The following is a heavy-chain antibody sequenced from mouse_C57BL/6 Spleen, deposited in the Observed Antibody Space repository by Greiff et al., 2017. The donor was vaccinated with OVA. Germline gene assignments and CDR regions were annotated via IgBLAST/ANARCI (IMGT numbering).Heavy chain of an antibody. CDR2: IDPEDGDT. J-gene: IGHJ3*01. CDR1: GFHIKDYY. V-gene: IGHV14-1*01. CDR3: RSMVTRLAY. D-gene: IGHD2-13*01. Sequence: VQLQQSGAELVRPGASVKLSCTASGFHIKDYYMHWVKQRPEQGLEWIGRIDPEDGDTEYAPKFPGKATMTADTSSNTAYLQLSSLTSEDPAVYYCRSMVTRLAYWGQGTLVTVSA.